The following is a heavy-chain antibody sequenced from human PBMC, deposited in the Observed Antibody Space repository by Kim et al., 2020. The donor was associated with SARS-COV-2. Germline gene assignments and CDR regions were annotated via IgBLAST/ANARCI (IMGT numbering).Heavy chain of an antibody. V-gene: IGHV4-61*08. J-gene: IGHJ5*02. D-gene: IGHD1-20*01. CDR3: ARVVGYKFGRSVDWLDP. CDR1: GGSVSSAVYF. Sequence: SETLSLTCTVSGGSVSSAVYFWNWIRRPPGKGLEWIGDIQYSGSTKYNPSLESRVTISLDTSKNQFSLKLSPVTAADTALYYCARVVGYKFGRSVDWLDPWGQETLVTVPS. CDR2: IQYSGST.